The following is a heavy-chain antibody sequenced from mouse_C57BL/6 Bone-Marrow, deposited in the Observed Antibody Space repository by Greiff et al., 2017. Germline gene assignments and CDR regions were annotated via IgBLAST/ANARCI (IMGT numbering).Heavy chain of an antibody. Sequence: EVHLVESGGGLVKPGGSLKLSCAASGFTFSSYTMSWVRQTPEKRLEWVATISGGGGNTYYPDSVKGRFTISRDNAKNTLYLQMSSLRSEDTALYYCARLQERRYFDYGGQGTTLTVSS. V-gene: IGHV5-9*01. CDR1: GFTFSSYT. CDR2: ISGGGGNT. CDR3: ARLQERRYFDY. J-gene: IGHJ2*01.